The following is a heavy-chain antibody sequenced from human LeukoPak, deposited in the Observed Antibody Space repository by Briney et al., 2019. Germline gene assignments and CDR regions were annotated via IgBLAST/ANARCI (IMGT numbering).Heavy chain of an antibody. CDR2: IYYSGST. Sequence: ASETLSLTCTVSGGSISSSSYYWGWIRQPPGKGLEWIGSIYYSGSTYYNPSLKSRVTISVDTSKNQFSLKLSSVTAADTAVYYCARDNVLIAAAVDNWFDPWGQGTLVTVSS. J-gene: IGHJ5*02. CDR3: ARDNVLIAAAVDNWFDP. D-gene: IGHD6-13*01. CDR1: GGSISSSSYY. V-gene: IGHV4-39*07.